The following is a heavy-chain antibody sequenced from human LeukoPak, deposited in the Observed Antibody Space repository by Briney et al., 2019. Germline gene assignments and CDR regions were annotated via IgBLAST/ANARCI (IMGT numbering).Heavy chain of an antibody. Sequence: PSQTLSLTCTVSGGSISSGDYYWSWIRQPPGKGLEWIGYIYYSGSTYYNPSLKSRVTISVDTSKNQFSLKLSSVTAADTAVYYCARDPAPSYSGSYGRDYWGQGTLVTVSS. D-gene: IGHD1-26*01. CDR1: GGSISSGDYY. CDR2: IYYSGST. V-gene: IGHV4-30-4*08. CDR3: ARDPAPSYSGSYGRDY. J-gene: IGHJ4*02.